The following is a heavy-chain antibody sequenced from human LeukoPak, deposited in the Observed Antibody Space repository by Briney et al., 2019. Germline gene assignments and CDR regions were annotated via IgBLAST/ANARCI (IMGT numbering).Heavy chain of an antibody. D-gene: IGHD5-18*01. J-gene: IGHJ4*02. CDR1: GFTFSSYW. V-gene: IGHV3-7*01. Sequence: PGGSLRLSCAASGFTFSSYWMSWVRQAPGKGLGWVANINQDGSEKYYVDSVKGRFTMSRDNAKNSLYLQMNSLRAEDTAVYYCARHRGYSYGYRDYWGQGTLVTVSS. CDR3: ARHRGYSYGYRDY. CDR2: INQDGSEK.